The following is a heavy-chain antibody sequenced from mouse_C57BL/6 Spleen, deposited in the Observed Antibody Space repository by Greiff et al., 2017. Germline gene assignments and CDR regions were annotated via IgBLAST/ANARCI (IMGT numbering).Heavy chain of an antibody. J-gene: IGHJ2*01. CDR2: FYPGSGSI. D-gene: IGHD2-3*01. Sequence: VQLQQSGAELVKPGASVKLSCKASGYTFTEYTIHWVKQRSGQGLEWIGWFYPGSGSIKYNEKFKDKATLTADKSSSTVYMELSRLTSEDSAVYFCARHEEGTDGYQYYFDYWGQGTTLTVSS. CDR3: ARHEEGTDGYQYYFDY. CDR1: GYTFTEYT. V-gene: IGHV1-62-2*01.